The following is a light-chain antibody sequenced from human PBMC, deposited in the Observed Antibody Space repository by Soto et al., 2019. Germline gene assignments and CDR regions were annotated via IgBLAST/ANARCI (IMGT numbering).Light chain of an antibody. J-gene: IGKJ1*01. CDR2: GAS. Sequence: ETVLTQSPGTLSLSPGERATISCRASQTIRSNYLAWYRQTPGQAPRLLIYGASNRATGIADRFSGSGSGTDFTLIISRLQPEDFALYYCQQYCSTPWTFGQGTKVEIK. CDR3: QQYCSTPWT. CDR1: QTIRSNY. V-gene: IGKV3-20*01.